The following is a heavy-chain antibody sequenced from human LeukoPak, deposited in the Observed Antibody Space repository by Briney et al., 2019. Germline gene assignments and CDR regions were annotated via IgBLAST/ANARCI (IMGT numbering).Heavy chain of an antibody. CDR1: GFTFSSYS. Sequence: PGGSLRLSCAASGFTFSSYSMNWVRQAPGKGPEWVSYISSSSSTIYYADSVKGRFTISRDNAKNSLYLQMNSLRAEDTAVYYCARADSSGYYHPINWGQGTLVTVSS. V-gene: IGHV3-48*01. J-gene: IGHJ4*02. D-gene: IGHD3-22*01. CDR2: ISSSSSTI. CDR3: ARADSSGYYHPIN.